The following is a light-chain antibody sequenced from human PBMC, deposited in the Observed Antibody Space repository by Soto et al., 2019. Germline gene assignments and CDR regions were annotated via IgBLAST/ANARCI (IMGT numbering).Light chain of an antibody. CDR3: QQFAGTPYT. CDR2: DAS. J-gene: IGKJ2*01. Sequence: EIVLTQSPGTLSLSPGERATLSCRASQSVSGASLTWFQQKPGQAPRLLIYDASSRATGIPDRFSGSGSGTDFPLTITRLEPEDFAVYYCQQFAGTPYTFGQGTKLEIK. V-gene: IGKV3-20*01. CDR1: QSVSGAS.